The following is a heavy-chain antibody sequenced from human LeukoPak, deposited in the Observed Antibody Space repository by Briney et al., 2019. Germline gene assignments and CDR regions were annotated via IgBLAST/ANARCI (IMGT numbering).Heavy chain of an antibody. Sequence: SETLSLTCTVSGGSISSYYWSWIRQPPGKGLEWIGYIYYSGSTNYNPSLKSRVTISVDTSKNQFSLKLSSVTAADTAVYYCARAHDFWSGYYMPPGAFDIWGQGTMVTVSS. CDR2: IYYSGST. J-gene: IGHJ3*02. CDR3: ARAHDFWSGYYMPPGAFDI. V-gene: IGHV4-59*08. CDR1: GGSISSYY. D-gene: IGHD3-3*01.